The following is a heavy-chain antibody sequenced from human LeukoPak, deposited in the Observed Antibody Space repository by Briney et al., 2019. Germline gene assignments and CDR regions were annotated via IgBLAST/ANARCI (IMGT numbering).Heavy chain of an antibody. D-gene: IGHD2-15*01. J-gene: IGHJ4*02. CDR2: INPHSGGT. CDR3: ARVTWKTVVAAPDY. V-gene: IGHV1-2*06. CDR1: RYTFTDYY. Sequence: ASVKVSCKASRYTFTDYYMHWVRQAPGQGVEWMGRINPHSGGTNYAQKFQGRVYMPRDTSINTAYMEVSRLTSDDTAVYYCARVTWKTVVAAPDYWGQGTLVTVSS.